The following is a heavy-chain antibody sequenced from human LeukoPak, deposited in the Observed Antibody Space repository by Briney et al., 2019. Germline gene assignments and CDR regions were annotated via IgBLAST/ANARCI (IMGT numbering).Heavy chain of an antibody. Sequence: SETLSLTCAVYGGSFSGYYWSWIRQPPGKGLEWIGEINHSGSTNYNPSLKSRVTISVDTSENQFSLKLSSVTAADTAVYYCARVPQFSAAGLNYYYGMDVWGKGTTVTVSS. CDR2: INHSGST. CDR1: GGSFSGYY. V-gene: IGHV4-34*01. J-gene: IGHJ6*04. CDR3: ARVPQFSAAGLNYYYGMDV. D-gene: IGHD6-13*01.